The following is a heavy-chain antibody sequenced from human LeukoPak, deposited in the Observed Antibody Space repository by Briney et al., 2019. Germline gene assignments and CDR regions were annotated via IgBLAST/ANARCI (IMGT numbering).Heavy chain of an antibody. D-gene: IGHD2-2*01. V-gene: IGHV5-51*01. CDR3: ARHKGVVPAATPTPPEYYFDY. Sequence: GESLKISCKGSGYSFTSHWIGWVRQMPGKGLEWMGIIYPGDSDTRYSPSFQGQVTISADKSISTAYLQWSSLKASDTAMYYCARHKGVVPAATPTPPEYYFDYWGQGTLVTVSS. CDR1: GYSFTSHW. J-gene: IGHJ4*02. CDR2: IYPGDSDT.